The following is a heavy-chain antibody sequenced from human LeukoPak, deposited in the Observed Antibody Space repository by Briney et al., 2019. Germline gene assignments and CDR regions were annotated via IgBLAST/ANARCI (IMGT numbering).Heavy chain of an antibody. CDR2: INPNSGGT. D-gene: IGHD1-14*01. Sequence: ASVKVSCTASGYSFTGYYMHWVRQAPGQGLEWMGWINPNSGGTKYAQKFQGRVTMTRDTSISTAYMELSRLRSDDTAVYYCATLTQSLWGQGTLVTVSS. CDR1: GYSFTGYY. V-gene: IGHV1-2*02. J-gene: IGHJ4*02. CDR3: ATLTQSL.